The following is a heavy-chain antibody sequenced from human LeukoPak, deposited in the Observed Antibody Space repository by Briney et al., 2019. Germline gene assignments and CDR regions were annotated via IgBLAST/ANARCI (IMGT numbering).Heavy chain of an antibody. J-gene: IGHJ4*02. CDR3: AKDLYADGDSSGCLDY. V-gene: IGHV3-23*01. D-gene: IGHD6-19*01. CDR2: ISGSGGST. CDR1: GFTFSSYA. Sequence: GGSLRLSCAASGFTFSSYAMSWVRQAPGKGLEWVSAISGSGGSTYYADSVKGRFTISRDNSKNTLYLQMNSLRAEDTAVYYCAKDLYADGDSSGCLDYWGQGTLVTVSS.